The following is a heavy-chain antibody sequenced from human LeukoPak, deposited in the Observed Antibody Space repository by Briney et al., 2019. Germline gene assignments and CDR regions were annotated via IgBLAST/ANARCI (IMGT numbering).Heavy chain of an antibody. D-gene: IGHD6-19*01. CDR3: ASLTVAGADGY. CDR1: GGSISSYY. J-gene: IGHJ4*02. V-gene: IGHV4-59*08. CDR2: IYYSGST. Sequence: SETLSLTCTVSGGSISSYYWSWIRQPPGKGLEWIGYIYYSGSTNYNPSLKSRVTISVDTSKNQVSLKLSSVTAADTAVYYCASLTVAGADGYWGQGTLVTVSS.